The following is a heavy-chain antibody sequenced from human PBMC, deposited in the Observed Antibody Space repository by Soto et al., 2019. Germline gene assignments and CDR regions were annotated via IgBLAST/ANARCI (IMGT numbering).Heavy chain of an antibody. CDR2: ISPYNGNT. J-gene: IGHJ4*02. D-gene: IGHD3-10*01. V-gene: IGHV1-18*04. Sequence: ASVKVSCKASGYTFSNYGISWVRQAPGQGLEWMGWISPYNGNTKFARKFQGRVTMTRDTSTSTGYMELSGLRSADTATYFWARALRGHLITLWGQGPLVTVSS. CDR1: GYTFSNYG. CDR3: ARALRGHLITL.